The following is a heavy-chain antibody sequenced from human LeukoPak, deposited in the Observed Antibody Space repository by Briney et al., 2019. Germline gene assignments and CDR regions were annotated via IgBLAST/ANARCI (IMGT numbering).Heavy chain of an antibody. J-gene: IGHJ4*02. V-gene: IGHV3-48*03. Sequence: PGGSLRPSCAASGFTFSSYEVNWVRQAPGKGLEWVSYISSSGSTIYYADSVKGRFTISRDNAKNSLYLQMNSLRAEDTAVYYCAREDIVYYYDSSGPRPFDYWGQGTLVTVSS. CDR3: AREDIVYYYDSSGPRPFDY. CDR2: ISSSGSTI. CDR1: GFTFSSYE. D-gene: IGHD3-22*01.